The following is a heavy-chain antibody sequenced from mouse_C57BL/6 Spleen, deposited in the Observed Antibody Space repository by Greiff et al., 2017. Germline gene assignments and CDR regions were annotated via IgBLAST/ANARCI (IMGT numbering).Heavy chain of an antibody. CDR2: IHPNSGST. Sequence: VQLQQPGAELVKPGASVKMSCKASGYTFTSYWITWVKQRPGQGLEWIGMIHPNSGSTNYNEKFKSKATLTVDKSSSTAYMQLSSLTSEDSAVYYCARYSNYAMDYWGQGTSVTVSS. CDR1: GYTFTSYW. J-gene: IGHJ4*01. CDR3: ARYSNYAMDY. D-gene: IGHD2-5*01. V-gene: IGHV1-64*01.